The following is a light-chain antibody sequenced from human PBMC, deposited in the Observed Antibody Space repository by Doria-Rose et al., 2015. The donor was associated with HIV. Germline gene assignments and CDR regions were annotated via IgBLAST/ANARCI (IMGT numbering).Light chain of an antibody. CDR2: DGS. CDR3: HQYGTSWT. V-gene: IGKV3-20*01. J-gene: IGKJ1*01. CDR1: QSFSSTY. Sequence: TQSPGTLSSSPGERATLSCRASQSFSSTYLAWYQQKPGQAPSLLIYDGSTRATGIPDGFSASGSGTDFTLTINRLEPEDFALYYCHQYGTSWTFGQGTKVEI.